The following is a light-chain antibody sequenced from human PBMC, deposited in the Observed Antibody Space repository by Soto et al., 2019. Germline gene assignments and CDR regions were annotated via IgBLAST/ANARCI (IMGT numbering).Light chain of an antibody. CDR3: QQSGTPPFT. CDR1: HSVINNF. J-gene: IGKJ3*01. CDR2: GAS. Sequence: PGERSTLPCAPSHSVINNFLAWYQQKPGQAPRLLIYGASSKATGVPDRFSGSGSGTDFTLTISRLEPGDFAVYYCQQSGTPPFTFGHGTKVDIK. V-gene: IGKV3-20*01.